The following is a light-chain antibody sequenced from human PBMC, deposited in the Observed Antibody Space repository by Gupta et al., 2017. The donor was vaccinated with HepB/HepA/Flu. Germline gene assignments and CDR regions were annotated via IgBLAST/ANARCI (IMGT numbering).Light chain of an antibody. J-gene: IGLJ2*01. V-gene: IGLV3-19*01. Sequence: SELTQDPAVSVALGQTVTITCQGDSLISYYASWYQQKPGPDPVLVIYGKNNRPSAIPDRFSVSSSGTNDSFTLTSSQPKDEADDDYNCHANSGSHHDVFGGGTKVTVL. CDR1: SLISYY. CDR3: NCHANSGSHHDV. CDR2: GKN.